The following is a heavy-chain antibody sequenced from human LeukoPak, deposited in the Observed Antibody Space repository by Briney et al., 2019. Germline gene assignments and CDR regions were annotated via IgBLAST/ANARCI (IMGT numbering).Heavy chain of an antibody. Sequence: GGSLRLSCAASGFTFSSYAMSWVRQAPGKGLEWVSGISGSGGSTYYADSVKGRFTISRDNSKNTLYLQMNSLRAEDTAVYYCAKRVYYDSSGYYLTGDDYWGQGTLVTVSS. D-gene: IGHD3-22*01. CDR2: ISGSGGST. V-gene: IGHV3-23*01. CDR1: GFTFSSYA. CDR3: AKRVYYDSSGYYLTGDDY. J-gene: IGHJ4*02.